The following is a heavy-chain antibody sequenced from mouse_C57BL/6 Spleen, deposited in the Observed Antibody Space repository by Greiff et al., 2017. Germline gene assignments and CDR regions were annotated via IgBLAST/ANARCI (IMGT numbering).Heavy chain of an antibody. CDR2: IYPGSGST. Sequence: QVQLQQPGAELVKPGASVKMSCKASGYTFTSYWITWVKQRPGQGLEWIGGIYPGSGSTNYNEKFKSKATLTVDTSSSTAYMQLSSLTSEDSAVYYCARGYYYGSSDAMDYWGQGTSVTVSS. CDR1: GYTFTSYW. V-gene: IGHV1-55*01. D-gene: IGHD1-1*01. J-gene: IGHJ4*01. CDR3: ARGYYYGSSDAMDY.